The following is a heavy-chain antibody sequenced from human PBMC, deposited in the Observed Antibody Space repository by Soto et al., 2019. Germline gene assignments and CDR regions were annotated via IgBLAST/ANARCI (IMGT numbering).Heavy chain of an antibody. D-gene: IGHD2-15*01. CDR3: ARGDLDCSGGSCYRYMDV. CDR1: GYTFTSYD. Sequence: VKVSCKASGYTFTSYDINWLLQATGQGLEWMGWMNPNSGNTGYAQKFQGRVTMTRNTSISTAYMELSSLRSEDTAVYYCARGDLDCSGGSCYRYMDVWGKGTTVTVSS. J-gene: IGHJ6*03. V-gene: IGHV1-8*01. CDR2: MNPNSGNT.